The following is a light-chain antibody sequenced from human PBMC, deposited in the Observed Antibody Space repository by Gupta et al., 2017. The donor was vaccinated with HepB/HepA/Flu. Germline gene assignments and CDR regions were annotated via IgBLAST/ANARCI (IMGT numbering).Light chain of an antibody. CDR1: QGVSSY. V-gene: IGKV3-11*01. J-gene: IGKJ4*01. CDR2: DAS. Sequence: LRPSPASMSLSGGERATFSCRASQGVSSYLAWYQQKPGQAPRLLIYDASNRATGIPARFSGSGSETDFTLTISSLEPEDFAVYYCQQRSNWPLTFGGGTKVEIK. CDR3: QQRSNWPLT.